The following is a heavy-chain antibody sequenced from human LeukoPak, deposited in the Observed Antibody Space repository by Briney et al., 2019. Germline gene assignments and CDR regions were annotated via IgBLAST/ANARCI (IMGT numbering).Heavy chain of an antibody. Sequence: GGSLRLSCAASGFTFSSYGMHWVRQAPGKGLEWVAVISYDGSNKYYADSVKGRFTISRDNSKNTLYLTMNSLRAEDTAVYYCAKRGFIYGATGRGIVDYWGQGTLVTVSS. J-gene: IGHJ4*02. D-gene: IGHD1-26*01. CDR1: GFTFSSYG. CDR3: AKRGFIYGATGRGIVDY. V-gene: IGHV3-30*18. CDR2: ISYDGSNK.